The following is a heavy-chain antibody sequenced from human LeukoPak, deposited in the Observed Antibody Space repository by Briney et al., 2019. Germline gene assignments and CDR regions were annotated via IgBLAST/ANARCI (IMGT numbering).Heavy chain of an antibody. Sequence: PGGSLRLSCAASGFTFSSYSMNWVRQAPGKGLEWVALIWYDGSNKYYADSVTGRFTISRDNSKNTLQLQMNSLRAEDTAVYYCVRDSVSRYCDYWGQGIRVTVSS. V-gene: IGHV3-33*08. CDR1: GFTFSSYS. CDR2: IWYDGSNK. D-gene: IGHD2-2*01. J-gene: IGHJ4*02. CDR3: VRDSVSRYCDY.